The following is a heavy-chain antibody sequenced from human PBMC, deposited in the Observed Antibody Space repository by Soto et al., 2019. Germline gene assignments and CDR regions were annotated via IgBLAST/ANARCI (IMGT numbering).Heavy chain of an antibody. J-gene: IGHJ4*02. CDR3: AKVVVQGPPPPYYFDY. D-gene: IGHD2-15*01. CDR1: GFTFSSSYA. Sequence: GGSLRLSCAASGFTFSSSYAMSWVRQAPGKGLEWVSSISGNGDSTYYADSVKGRFTISRDSSENTLYLQMNSLRAEDTAVYYCAKVVVQGPPPPYYFDYWGQGTLVTVSS. CDR2: ISGNGDST. V-gene: IGHV3-23*01.